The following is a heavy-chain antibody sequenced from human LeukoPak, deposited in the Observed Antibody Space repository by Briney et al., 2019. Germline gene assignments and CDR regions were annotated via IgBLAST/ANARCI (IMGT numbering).Heavy chain of an antibody. CDR1: GYTFTSYA. CDR3: ASQPPAVAGTHPFDY. Sequence: GASVKVSCKASGYTFTSYAMHWVRQAPGQRLEWMGWINAGNGNTKYSQKFQGRVIITRDTSASTAYMELSGLRSEDTAVYYCASQPPAVAGTHPFDYWGQGTLVTVSS. D-gene: IGHD6-19*01. V-gene: IGHV1-3*01. CDR2: INAGNGNT. J-gene: IGHJ4*02.